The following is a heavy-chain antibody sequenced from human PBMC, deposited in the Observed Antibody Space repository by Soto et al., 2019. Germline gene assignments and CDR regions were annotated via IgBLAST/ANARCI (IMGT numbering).Heavy chain of an antibody. CDR2: ITSSTSYI. Sequence: PGGSLRLSCLASGFTFSSDSMNRVRQAPGKGLDLVSFITSSTSYIYYSASGKGRFTFSRYNAKSSPNLQMNCRKADGTAVYYCXRLYSSSISCYGKGYSYYGLDVWGPWRTVTVSS. D-gene: IGHD2-2*01. CDR3: XRLYSSSISCYGKGYSYYGLDV. CDR1: GFTFSSDS. J-gene: IGHJ6*01. V-gene: IGHV3-21*01.